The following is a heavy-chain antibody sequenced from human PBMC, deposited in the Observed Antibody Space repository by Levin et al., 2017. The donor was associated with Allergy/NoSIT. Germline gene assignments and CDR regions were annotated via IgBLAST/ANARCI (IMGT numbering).Heavy chain of an antibody. CDR1: GFTFSSYA. J-gene: IGHJ2*01. D-gene: IGHD3-22*01. V-gene: IGHV3-30*04. CDR2: ISYDGSNK. Sequence: GESLKISCAASGFTFSSYAMHWVRQAPGKGLEWVAVISYDGSNKYYADSVKGRFTISRDNSKNTLYLQMNSLRAEDTAVYYCARGRYYYDSSGYYSGDFDLWGRGTLVTVSS. CDR3: ARGRYYYDSSGYYSGDFDL.